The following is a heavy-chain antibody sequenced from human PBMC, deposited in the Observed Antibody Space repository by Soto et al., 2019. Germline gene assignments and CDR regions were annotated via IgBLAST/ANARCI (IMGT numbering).Heavy chain of an antibody. J-gene: IGHJ4*02. D-gene: IGHD5-18*01. CDR2: IYFSGST. V-gene: IGHV4-31*03. Sequence: PSETLSLTCTVSGGSISSGGYYWSWICQHPGKGLEWIGYIYFSGSTYYNPSLKSRVTISVDTSKNQFSLKLSSVTAADTAVYYCARSPHIQLWSYPSDYWGQGTLVTVSS. CDR1: GGSISSGGYY. CDR3: ARSPHIQLWSYPSDY.